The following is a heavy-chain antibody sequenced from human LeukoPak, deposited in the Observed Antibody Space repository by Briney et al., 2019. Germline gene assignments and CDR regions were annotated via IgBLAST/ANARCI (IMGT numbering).Heavy chain of an antibody. J-gene: IGHJ5*02. CDR3: ARSGLGGGLGWFDP. CDR1: GGSIRSSGDF. V-gene: IGHV4-31*03. D-gene: IGHD3-16*01. CDR2: IPNSGTT. Sequence: PSQTLSLTCTVSGGSIRSSGDFWNWIRQHPGKGLEWIRYIPNSGTTYYNPSLKSRVTMSVDTSENQFSLKLSSVTAADTAVYYCARSGLGGGLGWFDPWGQGTLVTVSS.